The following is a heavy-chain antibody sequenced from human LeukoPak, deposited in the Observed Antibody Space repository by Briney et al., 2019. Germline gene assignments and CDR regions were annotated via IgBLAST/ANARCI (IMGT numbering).Heavy chain of an antibody. CDR3: ARGERRSYDFWGDQYYYYMDV. D-gene: IGHD3-3*01. J-gene: IGHJ6*03. CDR1: GYTFTRYD. Sequence: ASVKVSCKASGYTFTRYDINWVRQATGPGLEWMGWMNPNSGNTGYAQKFHGRVTFSRDTSMSTAYIELSSLRSEDTAVYYCARGERRSYDFWGDQYYYYMDVWGEGTTVTVSS. CDR2: MNPNSGNT. V-gene: IGHV1-8*03.